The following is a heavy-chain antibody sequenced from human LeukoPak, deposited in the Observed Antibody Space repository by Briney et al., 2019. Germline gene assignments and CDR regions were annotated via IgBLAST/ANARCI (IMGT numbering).Heavy chain of an antibody. CDR3: ARDTRVLVSFDY. V-gene: IGHV4-38-2*02. J-gene: IGHJ4*02. CDR2: IYHSGST. D-gene: IGHD2-8*02. Sequence: PSETLSLTCTVSGYSISSGYYWGWIRQPPGKGLEWIGSIYHSGSTYYNPSLKSRVTISVDTSKNQFSLKLSSVTAADTAVYYCARDTRVLVSFDYWGQGTLVTVSS. CDR1: GYSISSGYY.